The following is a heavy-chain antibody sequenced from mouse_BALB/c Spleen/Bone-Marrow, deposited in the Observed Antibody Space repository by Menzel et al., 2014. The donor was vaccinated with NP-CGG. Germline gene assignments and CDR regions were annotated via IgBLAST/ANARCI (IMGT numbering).Heavy chain of an antibody. D-gene: IGHD1-1*01. V-gene: IGHV1-69*02. J-gene: IGHJ1*01. Sequence: VQLQQSGAELVRPGASVKLSCKASGYTFTSYWINWVKQRPGQGLEWIGNIYPSDSYTNYNQKFKDKATLTVDKSSSAAYMQLSSPTSRDSAVYYCTRYYGISHWYFDVWGAGTTVTVSS. CDR3: TRYYGISHWYFDV. CDR2: IYPSDSYT. CDR1: GYTFTSYW.